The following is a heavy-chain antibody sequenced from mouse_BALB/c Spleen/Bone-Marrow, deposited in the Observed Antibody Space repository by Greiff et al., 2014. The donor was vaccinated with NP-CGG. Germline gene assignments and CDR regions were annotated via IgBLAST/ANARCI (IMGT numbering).Heavy chain of an antibody. J-gene: IGHJ1*01. Sequence: VAYISSGSSTIYYADTVKGRFTISRDNPKNTLFLQMTSLRSEDTAMYYCARRGSNHWYFDVWGAGTTVTVSS. D-gene: IGHD1-1*01. CDR3: ARRGSNHWYFDV. CDR2: ISSGSSTI. V-gene: IGHV5-17*02.